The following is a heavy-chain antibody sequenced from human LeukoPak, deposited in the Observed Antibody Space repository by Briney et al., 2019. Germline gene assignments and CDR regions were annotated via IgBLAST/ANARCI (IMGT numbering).Heavy chain of an antibody. CDR1: GFTFSSYA. Sequence: GRSLRLSCAASGFTFSSYAMSWVRQAPGKGLEWVSAISGSGGSTYYADSVKGRFTISRDNSKNTLYLQMNSLRAEDTAVYYCAKSIMITFGGVIPPFDYWGQGTLVTVSS. CDR2: ISGSGGST. J-gene: IGHJ4*02. CDR3: AKSIMITFGGVIPPFDY. D-gene: IGHD3-16*01. V-gene: IGHV3-23*01.